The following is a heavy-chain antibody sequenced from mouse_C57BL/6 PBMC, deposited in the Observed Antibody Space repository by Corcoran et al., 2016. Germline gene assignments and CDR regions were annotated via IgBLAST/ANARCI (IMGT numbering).Heavy chain of an antibody. Sequence: QIQLVQSGPELKKPGETVKISCKASGYTFTTYGMSWVKQAPGKGLKWMGWINTYSGVPTYADDFKGRFAFSLETSASTAYLQINNLKNEDTATYFCAPLSYGNSLFYFDYWGQGTTPTVSS. D-gene: IGHD2-1*01. V-gene: IGHV9-3*01. CDR3: APLSYGNSLFYFDY. CDR1: GYTFTTYG. CDR2: INTYSGVP. J-gene: IGHJ2*01.